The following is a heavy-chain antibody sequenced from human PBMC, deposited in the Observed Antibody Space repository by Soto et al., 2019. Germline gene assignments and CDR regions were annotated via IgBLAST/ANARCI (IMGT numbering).Heavy chain of an antibody. CDR2: IRSKANSYAT. J-gene: IGHJ5*02. D-gene: IGHD5-18*01. CDR3: VRGGYLQNPGSDA. V-gene: IGHV3-73*01. CDR1: GFSFNIAW. Sequence: PGGSLRLSCAASGFSFNIAWMNWVRQVPGKGLEWVGRIRSKANSYATAYAASVKGRFTISRDDSKNTVYLQVDSLRSEDTGVYHCVRGGYLQNPGSDAWGQGTLVTVSS.